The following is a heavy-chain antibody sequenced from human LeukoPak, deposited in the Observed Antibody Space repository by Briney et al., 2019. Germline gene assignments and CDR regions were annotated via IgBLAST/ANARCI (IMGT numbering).Heavy chain of an antibody. D-gene: IGHD3-10*01. CDR1: EFTFSTYG. CDR2: ISDGGSST. CDR3: AKRVRYGSGNYHFDH. Sequence: GGSLRLSCAAPEFTFSTYGMSWVRQAPGKGLEWVSAISDGGSSTYYADSVKGRFTISRDNSKNTLYLQMNSLTAEDTAVYYCAKRVRYGSGNYHFDHWGQGTLVTVSS. J-gene: IGHJ4*02. V-gene: IGHV3-23*01.